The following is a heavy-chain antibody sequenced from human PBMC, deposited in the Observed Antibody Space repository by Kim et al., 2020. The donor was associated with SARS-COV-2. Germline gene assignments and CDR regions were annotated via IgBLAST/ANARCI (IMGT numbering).Heavy chain of an antibody. D-gene: IGHD4-17*01. V-gene: IGHV3-23*01. Sequence: GSTYYADSVKSRFTISRDNSKNPLYLQMNSLRAEDTAVYYCAKGTYGFDYWRQGTLVTVSS. J-gene: IGHJ4*02. CDR2: GST. CDR3: AKGTYGFDY.